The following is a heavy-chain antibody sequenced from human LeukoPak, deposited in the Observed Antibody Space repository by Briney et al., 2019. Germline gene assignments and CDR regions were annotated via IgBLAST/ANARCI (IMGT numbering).Heavy chain of an antibody. D-gene: IGHD6-19*01. J-gene: IGHJ6*02. Sequence: GGSLRLSCAASGFTFSSYGMHWVRQAPGKGLEWVAVIYGGGSTYYADSVKGRFTISRDNSKNTLYLQMNSLRAEDTAVYYCARSAGYNSGWGLDVWGQGATVTVSS. CDR3: ARSAGYNSGWGLDV. CDR2: IYGGGST. CDR1: GFTFSSYG. V-gene: IGHV3-53*01.